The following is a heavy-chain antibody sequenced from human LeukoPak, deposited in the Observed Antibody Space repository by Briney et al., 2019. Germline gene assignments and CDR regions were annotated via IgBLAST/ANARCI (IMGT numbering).Heavy chain of an antibody. Sequence: GGSLRLSCAASGFTFSSYAMNWVRQAPGKGLEWVSAISGSGGSTYYADSVKGRFTISRDNSENTLYLRMNSLRAEDTAVYYCAKDRQNTVPTISDYGGQGTLVTVSP. CDR2: ISGSGGST. V-gene: IGHV3-23*01. CDR3: AKDRQNTVPTISDY. CDR1: GFTFSSYA. D-gene: IGHD5-12*01. J-gene: IGHJ4*02.